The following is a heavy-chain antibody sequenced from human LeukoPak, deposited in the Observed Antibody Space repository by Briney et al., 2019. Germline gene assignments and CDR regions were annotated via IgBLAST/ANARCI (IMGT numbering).Heavy chain of an antibody. J-gene: IGHJ5*02. CDR2: IYHSGST. Sequence: PSETLSLTCAVSGYSISSGCYWGWIRQPPGKGLEWIGSIYHSGSTYNNPSLKSRVTISVDTSKNQFSLKLSSVTAADTAVYYCARHPYCSGGSCYYVVWFDPWGQGTLVTVSS. CDR3: ARHPYCSGGSCYYVVWFDP. D-gene: IGHD2-15*01. V-gene: IGHV4-38-2*01. CDR1: GYSISSGCY.